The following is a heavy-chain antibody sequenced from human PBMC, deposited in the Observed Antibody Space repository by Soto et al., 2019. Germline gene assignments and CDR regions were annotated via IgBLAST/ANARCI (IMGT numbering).Heavy chain of an antibody. CDR2: ISFDGNNK. CDR1: GFTFTSYA. J-gene: IGHJ6*02. Sequence: QVQLVESGGGVVQPGRSLRLSCAASGFTFTSYALHWVRQAPGKGLEWVAIISFDGNNKTYADSVKGRFTISRDNSKNTLYLQMNSLRAEDAALYYCVRDQKIAYYYGSGPIDHYGMDVWGQGTTVTVSS. V-gene: IGHV3-30*04. CDR3: VRDQKIAYYYGSGPIDHYGMDV. D-gene: IGHD3-10*01.